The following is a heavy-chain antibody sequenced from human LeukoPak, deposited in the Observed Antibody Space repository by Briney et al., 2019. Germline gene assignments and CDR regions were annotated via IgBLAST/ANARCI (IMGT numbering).Heavy chain of an antibody. D-gene: IGHD2-21*02. CDR3: AGEDPETARRRYFYL. CDR2: VHYSGAT. V-gene: IGHV4-59*01. Sequence: SETLSLTCSVSGGSISSYYWSWIRQPPGKGLEWIGYVHYSGATNYNSTLKGRVAITVDTSKNQVYLNLKSVTSADTAVYFCAGEDPETARRRYFYLWGRGTLVTVSS. CDR1: GGSISSYY. J-gene: IGHJ2*01.